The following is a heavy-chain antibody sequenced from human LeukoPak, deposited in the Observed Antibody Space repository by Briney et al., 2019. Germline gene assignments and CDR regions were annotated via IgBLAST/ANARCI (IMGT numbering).Heavy chain of an antibody. CDR2: INPNDGAT. CDR1: GYTFTAYY. D-gene: IGHD6-13*01. CDR3: AREVAADGRNNWFDP. V-gene: IGHV1-2*02. J-gene: IGHJ5*02. Sequence: ASVKASCKASGYTFTAYYIHWVRQAPGQGLEWMGWINPNDGATYFVQKFQGRVTMTSDTSISTAYMELRRLTSDDTAVYYCAREVAADGRNNWFDPWGQGALVTVSS.